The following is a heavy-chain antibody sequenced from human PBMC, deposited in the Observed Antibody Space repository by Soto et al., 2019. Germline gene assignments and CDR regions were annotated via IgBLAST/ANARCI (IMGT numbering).Heavy chain of an antibody. D-gene: IGHD1-26*01. Sequence: QVRLVESGGGVVQPGRSLRLSCAASGFTFSSYAMHWVRQAPGKGLEWVAVISYDGSNKYYADSVKGRFTISRDNSKNTLYLQMNSLRAEDTAVYYCARDSSPLFRWELLFDYWGQGTLVTVSS. CDR3: ARDSSPLFRWELLFDY. CDR1: GFTFSSYA. CDR2: ISYDGSNK. V-gene: IGHV3-30-3*01. J-gene: IGHJ4*02.